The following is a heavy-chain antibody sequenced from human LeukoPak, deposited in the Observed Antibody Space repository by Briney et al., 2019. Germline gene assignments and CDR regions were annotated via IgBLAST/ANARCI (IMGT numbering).Heavy chain of an antibody. J-gene: IGHJ5*02. V-gene: IGHV2-5*02. Sequence: SGPTLVKPTQTLTLTCTFSGFSLTTRGVGVGWIRQPPGKALEWLALIYWDDDRLYSPSLKSRLSITKDTSKNQVVLTMTNMDPVDTATYYCAHRRTLVEFDWLLQPSDCFHPWGQGTLVTVSA. CDR2: IYWDDDR. D-gene: IGHD3-9*01. CDR1: GFSLTTRGVG. CDR3: AHRRTLVEFDWLLQPSDCFHP.